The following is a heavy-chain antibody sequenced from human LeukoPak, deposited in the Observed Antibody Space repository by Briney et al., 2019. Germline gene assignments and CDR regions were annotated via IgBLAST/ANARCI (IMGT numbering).Heavy chain of an antibody. V-gene: IGHV5-51*01. CDR2: IYPGDSDT. CDR1: GYSFTSYW. CDR3: ARLGGANNFDY. D-gene: IGHD3-16*01. Sequence: GASLQISCKGSGYSFTSYWIGWVRQLPGKGLERMGIIYPGDSDTRYSPSFQGQVTISADKSISTAYLQWSSLRASDTAMYYCARLGGANNFDYWGQGTLVTVCS. J-gene: IGHJ4*02.